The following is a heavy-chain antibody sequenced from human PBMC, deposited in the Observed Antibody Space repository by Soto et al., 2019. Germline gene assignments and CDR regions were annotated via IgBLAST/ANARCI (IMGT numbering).Heavy chain of an antibody. V-gene: IGHV4-59*01. CDR1: GDSISSYY. CDR3: ARVGYCSGGNCYGNWFDP. D-gene: IGHD2-15*01. Sequence: SGTLSLTCTVSGDSISSYYWSWIRQPPGKGLEWIAYIYYSGSTNYNPSLKSRVTISVDTSKNQFSLKLSSVTAADTAVYYCARVGYCSGGNCYGNWFDPWGQGTLVTVSS. CDR2: IYYSGST. J-gene: IGHJ5*02.